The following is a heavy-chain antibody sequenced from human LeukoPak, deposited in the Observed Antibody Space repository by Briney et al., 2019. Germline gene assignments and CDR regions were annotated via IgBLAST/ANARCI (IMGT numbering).Heavy chain of an antibody. CDR3: ARVSSYYDSSGYGNWFDP. V-gene: IGHV4-61*02. CDR2: IYTSGST. Sequence: SQTLSLTCTVSGGSISSGSYYWSWIRQPAGKGLEWLGRIYTSGSTNYNPSLKSRVTISVDTSKNQFSLKLSSVTAADTAVYYCARVSSYYDSSGYGNWFDPWGQGTLVTVSS. D-gene: IGHD3-22*01. CDR1: GGSISSGSYY. J-gene: IGHJ5*02.